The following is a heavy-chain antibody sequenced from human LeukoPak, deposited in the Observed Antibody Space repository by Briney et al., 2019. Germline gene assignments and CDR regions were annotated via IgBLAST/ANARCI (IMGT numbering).Heavy chain of an antibody. D-gene: IGHD2-2*01. CDR2: ITWSGDGT. Sequence: GGSLRLSCRASGFTFDDYSMHWVRQSPGSGLEWVALITWSGDGTYYADSVKGRFIISRDNSKRSLWLQMNSLKTEDSGLYFCAKSVVGGEGAYYFDYWGQGTLVTVSS. CDR1: GFTFDDYS. J-gene: IGHJ4*02. CDR3: AKSVVGGEGAYYFDY. V-gene: IGHV3-43*01.